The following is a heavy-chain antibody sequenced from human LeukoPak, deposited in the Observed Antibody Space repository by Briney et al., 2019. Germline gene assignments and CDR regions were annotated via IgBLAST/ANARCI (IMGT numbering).Heavy chain of an antibody. D-gene: IGHD6-13*01. CDR1: GFTFSSYG. CDR2: ISYDGSNK. Sequence: GGSLRLSCAASGFTFSSYGMHWVRQAPGKGLEWVAVISYDGSNKYYADSVKGRFTISRDNSKNTPYLQMNSLRAEDTAVYYCARLGSSSWYSSYYYYYYYMDVWGKGTTVTVSS. V-gene: IGHV3-30*03. CDR3: ARLGSSSWYSSYYYYYYYMDV. J-gene: IGHJ6*03.